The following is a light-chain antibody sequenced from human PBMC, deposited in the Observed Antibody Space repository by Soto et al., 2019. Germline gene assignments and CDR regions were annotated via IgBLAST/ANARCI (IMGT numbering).Light chain of an antibody. CDR1: QGIGNY. J-gene: IGKJ4*01. Sequence: DIQMTQSPSSLSASVGERVIITCRASQGIGNYLAWYQQKPGKVPELLIYGASTLPSGVPSRFSGSGSGTDFTLTISTLQPEDVATYYCQKYNGAPLTFGGGTQVEI. V-gene: IGKV1-27*01. CDR3: QKYNGAPLT. CDR2: GAS.